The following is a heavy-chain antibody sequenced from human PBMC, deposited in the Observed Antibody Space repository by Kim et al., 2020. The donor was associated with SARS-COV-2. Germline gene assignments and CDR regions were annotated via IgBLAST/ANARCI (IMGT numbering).Heavy chain of an antibody. V-gene: IGHV1-3*01. CDR2: T. D-gene: IGHD2-8*01. Sequence: TKDSQKFQGRVTITRDTSASTADMELSSLRSEDTAVYYCAREGVPYGMDVWGQGTTVTVSS. J-gene: IGHJ6*02. CDR3: AREGVPYGMDV.